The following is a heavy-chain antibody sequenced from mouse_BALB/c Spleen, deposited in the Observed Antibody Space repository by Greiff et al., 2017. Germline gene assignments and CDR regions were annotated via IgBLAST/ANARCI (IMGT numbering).Heavy chain of an antibody. J-gene: IGHJ4*01. CDR1: GYTFSSYW. CDR3: ARDSLLRLRAMDY. D-gene: IGHD1-2*01. V-gene: IGHV1-9*01. Sequence: QVQLKESGAELMKPGASVKISCKATGYTFSSYWIEWVKQRPGHGLEWIGEILPGSGSTNYNEKFKGKATFTADTSSNTAYMQLSSLTSEDSAVYYCARDSLLRLRAMDYWGQGTSVTVSS. CDR2: ILPGSGST.